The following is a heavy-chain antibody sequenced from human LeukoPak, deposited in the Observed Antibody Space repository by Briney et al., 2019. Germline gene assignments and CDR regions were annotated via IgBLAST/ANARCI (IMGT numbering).Heavy chain of an antibody. CDR2: ISGDSSTT. CDR3: ARDPYSSGWFDF. Sequence: GGSLRLSCVAPGYSFGPISVSWVSQAPGKGLEWISYISGDSSTTHYADSVKGRFTISRDNAKNSLYLQMNSLRDEDTAVYYCARDPYSSGWFDFWGQGTLVTVSS. V-gene: IGHV3-48*02. CDR1: GYSFGPIS. J-gene: IGHJ4*02. D-gene: IGHD6-19*01.